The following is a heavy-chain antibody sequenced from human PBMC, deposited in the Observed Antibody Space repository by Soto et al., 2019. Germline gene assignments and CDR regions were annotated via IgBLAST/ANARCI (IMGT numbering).Heavy chain of an antibody. J-gene: IGHJ4*02. CDR3: ATPGHYYGSGSYGT. Sequence: QVQLQQWGAGLLKPSETLSLTCAVYGGSFSGYYWSWIRQPPGKGLEWIGEINHSGSTNYNPSLKSRVTISVDTSKHQFSLKLSSVTAADTAVYYCATPGHYYGSGSYGTWGQGTLVTVSS. V-gene: IGHV4-34*01. CDR1: GGSFSGYY. D-gene: IGHD3-10*01. CDR2: INHSGST.